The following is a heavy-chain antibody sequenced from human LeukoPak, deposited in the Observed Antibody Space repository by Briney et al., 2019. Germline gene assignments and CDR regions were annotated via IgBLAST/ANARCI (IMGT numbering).Heavy chain of an antibody. V-gene: IGHV3-11*04. CDR3: ARRAGGVWFGELFYFDY. CDR1: GFTFSDYY. J-gene: IGHJ4*02. Sequence: PGGSLRLSCAASGFTFSDYYMNWVRQAPGKGLEWVSYISSSSSTIYYADSVKGRFTISRDNAKNSLYLQMNSLRAEDTAVYYCARRAGGVWFGELFYFDYWGQGTLVTVSS. D-gene: IGHD3-10*01. CDR2: ISSSSSTI.